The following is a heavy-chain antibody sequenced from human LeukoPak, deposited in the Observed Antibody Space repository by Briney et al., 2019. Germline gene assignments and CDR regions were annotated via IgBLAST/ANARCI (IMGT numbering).Heavy chain of an antibody. V-gene: IGHV3-23*01. D-gene: IGHD3-10*01. Sequence: GGSLRLSCSASGFTFSSYVMTWVRQAPGQGLEWVSAISGSGDDTYYADSVKGRFTISRDNSKNTLYLQMNSLRAEDTAAYYCAKKEAMIRGVPYYYDSWGQGTLVTVSS. CDR3: AKKEAMIRGVPYYYDS. CDR2: ISGSGDDT. J-gene: IGHJ4*02. CDR1: GFTFSSYV.